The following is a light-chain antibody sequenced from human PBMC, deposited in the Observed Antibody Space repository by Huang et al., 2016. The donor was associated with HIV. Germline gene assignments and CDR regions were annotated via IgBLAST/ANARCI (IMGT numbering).Light chain of an antibody. V-gene: IGKV3-15*01. CDR2: GSS. Sequence: EIVMTQSPATLSVSPGERVTLSCRANRSVSTNLAWYQQRPGQAPRLLIYGSSTRAPGIPARFSGSGSGTYFSLTISILQSEDFALYYCHQYNNWLLSFGGGTRVDI. CDR1: RSVSTN. J-gene: IGKJ4*01. CDR3: HQYNNWLLS.